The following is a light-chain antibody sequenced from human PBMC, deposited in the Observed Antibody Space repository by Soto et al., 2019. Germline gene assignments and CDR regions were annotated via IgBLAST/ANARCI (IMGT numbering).Light chain of an antibody. V-gene: IGLV1-47*01. Sequence: QSVLTQPPSASGTPGQSITISCSGSSSNIGTNYVFSYQQLPVTAPKHLIYRNNERPSGVPGGISGSTSATSASLVISGLLSEDEAVYHCAVWDDSLRGWVFGGGTKVTVL. J-gene: IGLJ3*02. CDR3: AVWDDSLRGWV. CDR1: SSNIGTNY. CDR2: RNN.